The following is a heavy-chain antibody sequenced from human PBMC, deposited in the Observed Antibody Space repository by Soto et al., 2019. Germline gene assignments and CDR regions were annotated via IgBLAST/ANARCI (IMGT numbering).Heavy chain of an antibody. CDR1: GFTFSSYS. D-gene: IGHD6-13*01. CDR2: ISSSSSYI. Sequence: KAGGSLRLSCAASGFTFSSYSMNWVRQAPGKGLEWVSSISSSSSYIYYADSVKGRFTISRDNAKNSLYLQMNSLRAEDTAVYYCAREYSSSWDHIDYWGQGTLVTVSS. V-gene: IGHV3-21*01. J-gene: IGHJ4*02. CDR3: AREYSSSWDHIDY.